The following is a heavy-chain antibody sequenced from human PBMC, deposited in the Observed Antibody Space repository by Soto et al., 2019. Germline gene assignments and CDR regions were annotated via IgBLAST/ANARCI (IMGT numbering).Heavy chain of an antibody. J-gene: IGHJ4*02. CDR2: IYYLGST. D-gene: IGHD3-10*01. CDR3: ARDGYNGSGSPYPAY. V-gene: IGHV4-59*01. CDR1: GGSMSEYF. Sequence: LTCSVSGGSMSEYFWSWIRQSPGKGLEWIGYIYYLGSTDYNPSLKSRVTISVDTSKRQFSLRLTSVTAADTAVYYCARDGYNGSGSPYPAYWGPGTQVTVSS.